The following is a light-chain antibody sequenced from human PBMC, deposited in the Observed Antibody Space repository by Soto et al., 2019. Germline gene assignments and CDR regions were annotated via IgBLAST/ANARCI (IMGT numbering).Light chain of an antibody. CDR2: SNT. V-gene: IGLV1-44*01. CDR3: APWDDGLYGWV. J-gene: IGLJ3*02. Sequence: QLVLTQPPSASGTPGQRVSISCSGSSSDIGSNPVSWYQQLPGTAPKLLIYSNTDRPSGVPDRFSGMKSGTSASLAISGLQSEDEADYHCAPWDDGLYGWVFGGGTKLTVL. CDR1: SSDIGSNP.